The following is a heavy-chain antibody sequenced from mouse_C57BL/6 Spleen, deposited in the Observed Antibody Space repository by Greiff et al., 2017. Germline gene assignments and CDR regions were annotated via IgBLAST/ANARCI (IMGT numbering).Heavy chain of an antibody. J-gene: IGHJ3*01. CDR3: TRWGYGSSSPFAY. CDR1: GYTFTDYE. CDR2: IDPETGGT. D-gene: IGHD1-1*01. V-gene: IGHV1-15*01. Sequence: VQLQQSGAELVRPGASVTLSCKASGYTFTDYEMHWVKQTPVHGLEWIGAIDPETGGTAYNQKFKGKAILTADKSSSTAYMELRSLTSEDSAVYYCTRWGYGSSSPFAYWGQGTLVTVSA.